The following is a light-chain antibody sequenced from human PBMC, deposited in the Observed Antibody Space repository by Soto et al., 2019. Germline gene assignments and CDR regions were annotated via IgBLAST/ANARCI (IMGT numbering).Light chain of an antibody. CDR1: QSVSSSY. Sequence: EIVFTQSPGTLSLSQGERDTLSCRASQSVSSSYLAWYQQKPGQAPRLLIYDASNRATGIPARFSGSGSETDFTLTISSLEPEDFAVYYCQHRMNWPLTFGQGTRLEI. CDR3: QHRMNWPLT. J-gene: IGKJ5*01. V-gene: IGKV3D-20*02. CDR2: DAS.